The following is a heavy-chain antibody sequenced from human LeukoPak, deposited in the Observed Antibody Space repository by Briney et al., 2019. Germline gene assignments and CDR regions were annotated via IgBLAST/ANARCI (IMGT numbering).Heavy chain of an antibody. J-gene: IGHJ4*02. CDR1: GYTFTSYG. CDR3: ARPAVAGTYYFDY. D-gene: IGHD6-19*01. V-gene: IGHV1-69*13. CDR2: IIPIFGTA. Sequence: ASVKVSCKASGYTFTSYGISWVRQAPGQGLEWMGGIIPIFGTANYAQKFQGRVTITADESTSTAYMELSSLRSEDTAVYYCARPAVAGTYYFDYWGQGTLVTVSS.